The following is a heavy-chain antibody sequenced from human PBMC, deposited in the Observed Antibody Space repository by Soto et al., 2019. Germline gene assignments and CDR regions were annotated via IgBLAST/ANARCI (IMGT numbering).Heavy chain of an antibody. CDR1: GYTFFTYD. CDR2: ISTYGGDT. J-gene: IGHJ5*02. CDR3: ARHHGPTTSENWFDP. V-gene: IGHV1-18*01. Sequence: ASVKVSCKASGYTFFTYDISWVRQAPGQGLEWMGWISTYGGDTKYAQKFQGRVTMTTDTSTTTAYLELRSLRSGDTAVYYCARHHGPTTSENWFDPWGQGTLVTVSS. D-gene: IGHD5-12*01.